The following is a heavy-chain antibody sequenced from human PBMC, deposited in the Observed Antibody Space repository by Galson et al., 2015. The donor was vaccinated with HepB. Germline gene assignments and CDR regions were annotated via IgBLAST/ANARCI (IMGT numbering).Heavy chain of an antibody. CDR2: MDVGNGNT. CDR1: GYIFTTHA. Sequence: SVKVSCKASGYIFTTHAVHWVRQAPGQRLEWMGWMDVGNGNTRYSQKLQARVTITRDTSASTVYMELSSLRSEDTAVYYCARTFSDCGDYRDAEYCQQWGQGTLVTVSS. J-gene: IGHJ1*01. V-gene: IGHV1-3*01. CDR3: ARTFSDCGDYRDAEYCQQ. D-gene: IGHD4-17*01.